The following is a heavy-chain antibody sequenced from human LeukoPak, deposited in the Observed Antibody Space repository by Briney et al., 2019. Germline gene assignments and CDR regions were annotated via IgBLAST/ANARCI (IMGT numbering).Heavy chain of an antibody. D-gene: IGHD2-15*01. Sequence: ASVKVSCKASGYTFTSYDINWVRQATGQGLEWMGWMNPNSGNTGYAQKFQGRVTMTRNTSISTAYMELSSLRSEDTAMYYCARGPRYCSGGSCYSKLDYWGQRTLVTVSS. CDR1: GYTFTSYD. CDR2: MNPNSGNT. V-gene: IGHV1-8*01. CDR3: ARGPRYCSGGSCYSKLDY. J-gene: IGHJ4*02.